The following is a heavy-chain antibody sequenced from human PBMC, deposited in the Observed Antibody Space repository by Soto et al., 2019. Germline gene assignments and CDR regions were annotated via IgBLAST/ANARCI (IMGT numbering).Heavy chain of an antibody. V-gene: IGHV3-23*01. D-gene: IGHD6-13*01. CDR1: GFTFSSYA. Sequence: PGGSLRLSCAASGFTFSSYAMSWVRQAPGKGLEWVSAISVSGGSTYYADSVKGRFTISRDNSKNTLYLQMNSLRAEDTAVYYCAKDRIAAADIYYYYGMDVWGQGTTVTVSS. CDR2: ISVSGGST. J-gene: IGHJ6*02. CDR3: AKDRIAAADIYYYYGMDV.